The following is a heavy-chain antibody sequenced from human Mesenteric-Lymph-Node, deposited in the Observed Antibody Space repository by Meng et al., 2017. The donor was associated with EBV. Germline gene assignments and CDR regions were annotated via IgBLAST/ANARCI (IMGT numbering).Heavy chain of an antibody. Sequence: SGPGLVKPSGTLSLTCAVSGGSISSRNWWTWVRQPPGKGLEWIGEIFPTGGTNYNPSLKSRVTISVDKSKNQFSLKLSSVTAADTAVYYCAREGEVGYYESSGYYYWGQGTLVTVSS. CDR1: GGSISSRNW. CDR2: IFPTGGT. CDR3: AREGEVGYYESSGYYY. V-gene: IGHV4-4*02. J-gene: IGHJ4*02. D-gene: IGHD3-22*01.